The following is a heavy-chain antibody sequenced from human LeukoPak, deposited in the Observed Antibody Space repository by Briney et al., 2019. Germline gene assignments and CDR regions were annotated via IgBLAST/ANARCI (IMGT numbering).Heavy chain of an antibody. V-gene: IGHV4-61*10. J-gene: IGHJ2*01. D-gene: IGHD3-10*01. CDR1: GGSISSGSYY. CDR2: IFYSGST. Sequence: PSETLSLTCTVSGGSISSGSYYWSWIRQPAGKGLEWIGYIFYSGSTNYNPSLKSRVTISVDTSKNKFSLKLSSVTAADTAVYFCARVYYGRTYDYWYFDLWGRGTLVTVSS. CDR3: ARVYYGRTYDYWYFDL.